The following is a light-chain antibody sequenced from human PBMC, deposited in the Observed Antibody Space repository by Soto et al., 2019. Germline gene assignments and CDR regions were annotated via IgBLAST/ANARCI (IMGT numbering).Light chain of an antibody. V-gene: IGKV1-9*01. Sequence: QLTRSPSSLAASVGDIVAITCQSSQGISSYLAWYQKKPGKAPNILIYAASTLQTGVQSRFSGGGSEKEFTLTIRSMQNDDFETYYCKKYNSYYWKFGKGNKV. CDR1: QGISSY. J-gene: IGKJ1*01. CDR2: AAS. CDR3: KKYNSYYWK.